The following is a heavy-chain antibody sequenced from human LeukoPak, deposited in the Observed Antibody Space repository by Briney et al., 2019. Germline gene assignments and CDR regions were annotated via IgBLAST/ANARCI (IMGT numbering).Heavy chain of an antibody. Sequence: GGSLRLSCAASGFTFSSYAMSWVRQAPGKGLEWVSAISGSGGSTYYADSVKGRFTISRDNSKNTLYLQMNSLRAEDTAVYYCAKDNSGSYSWGLAYYYYGMDVWGQGTTATVSS. CDR3: AKDNSGSYSWGLAYYYYGMDV. CDR1: GFTFSSYA. CDR2: ISGSGGST. J-gene: IGHJ6*02. V-gene: IGHV3-23*01. D-gene: IGHD1-26*01.